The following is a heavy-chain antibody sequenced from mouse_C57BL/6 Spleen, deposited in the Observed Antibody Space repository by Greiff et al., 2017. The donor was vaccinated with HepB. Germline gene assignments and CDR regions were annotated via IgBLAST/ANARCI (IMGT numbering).Heavy chain of an antibody. D-gene: IGHD2-2*01. Sequence: EVQLQESGGGLVQPKGSLKLSCAASGFSFNTYAMNWVRQAPGKGLEWVARIRSKSNNYATYYADSVKDRFTISRDDSESMLYLQMNNLKTEDTAMYYCVRPRTYGYDWFAYWGQGTLVTVSA. CDR2: IRSKSNNYAT. CDR3: VRPRTYGYDWFAY. V-gene: IGHV10-1*01. CDR1: GFSFNTYA. J-gene: IGHJ3*01.